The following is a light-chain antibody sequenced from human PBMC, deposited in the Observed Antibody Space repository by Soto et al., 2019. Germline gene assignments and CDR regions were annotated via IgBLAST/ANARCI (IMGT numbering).Light chain of an antibody. Sequence: QAVVTQPPSVSGAPGQRVTISCTGSSSNIGAGYDVHWYQQLPGTAPKLLIYGNSNRPSGVPDRFSCSKSGTLASLAITGLQAEDEADYYCQSYDSSLRGYVFGTGTKLTVL. CDR2: GNS. J-gene: IGLJ1*01. CDR3: QSYDSSLRGYV. V-gene: IGLV1-40*01. CDR1: SSNIGAGYD.